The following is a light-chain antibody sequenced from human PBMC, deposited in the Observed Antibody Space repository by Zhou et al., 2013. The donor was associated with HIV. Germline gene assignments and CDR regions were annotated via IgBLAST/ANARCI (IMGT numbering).Light chain of an antibody. CDR2: AVS. CDR3: TSYSSSSTLYV. J-gene: IGLJ1*01. V-gene: IGLV2-14*03. CDR1: RSDVGGYDY. Sequence: QSALTQPASVSGSPGQSITISCTGTRSDVGGYDYVSWYQQHPGKAPKLMIYAVSNRPSGLSNRFSGSKSGNTASLTISGLQAEDEADYYCTSYSSSSTLYVFGTGTKVTVL.